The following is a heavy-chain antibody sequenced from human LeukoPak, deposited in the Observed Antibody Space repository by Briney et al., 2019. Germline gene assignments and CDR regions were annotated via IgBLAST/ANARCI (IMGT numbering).Heavy chain of an antibody. D-gene: IGHD3-22*01. Sequence: SETLSLXCIVSGGSSSIYYWRWIRQPPGKGLEWIGYIYYSGSTNYNPSLKSRVTISVDTSKNHFSLKLSSVTAADTAVYYCARVSYDSSGYYYVHAFDIWGQGTMVTVSS. CDR1: GGSSSIYY. CDR2: IYYSGST. V-gene: IGHV4-59*01. CDR3: ARVSYDSSGYYYVHAFDI. J-gene: IGHJ3*02.